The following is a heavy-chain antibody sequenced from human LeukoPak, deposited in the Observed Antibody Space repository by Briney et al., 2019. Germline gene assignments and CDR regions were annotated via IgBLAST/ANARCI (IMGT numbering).Heavy chain of an antibody. V-gene: IGHV4-59*08. CDR3: AKQYRRNYFDT. CDR1: GGSISGYY. Sequence: SETLSLTCTVSGGSISGYYWSWIRQPPGKGLEWIGYVSHSGSTNYNPSLKSRVNVSVGTSKSQFSLRLRSVTAADTAVFYYAKQYRRNYFDTWGQGTLVTVSS. J-gene: IGHJ4*02. D-gene: IGHD3-9*01. CDR2: VSHSGST.